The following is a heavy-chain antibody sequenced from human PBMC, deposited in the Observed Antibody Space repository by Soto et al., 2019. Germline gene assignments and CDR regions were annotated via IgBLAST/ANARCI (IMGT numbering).Heavy chain of an antibody. Sequence: ASVKVSCKASGYTFTSYYIHWVRQAPGQGLEWMGIINPSGGSTSYAQKFQGRVTMTRNTLYLQMNSLRAEDTAVYFCARGDGDHYDGHGYLGRHWGQGTLVTVSS. D-gene: IGHD3-22*01. CDR3: ARGDGDHYDGHGYLGRH. CDR1: GYTFTSYY. V-gene: IGHV1-46*01. CDR2: INPSGGST. J-gene: IGHJ4*02.